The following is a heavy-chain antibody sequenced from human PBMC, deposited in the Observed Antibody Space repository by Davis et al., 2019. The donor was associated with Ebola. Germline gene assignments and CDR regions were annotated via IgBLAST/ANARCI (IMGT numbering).Heavy chain of an antibody. V-gene: IGHV4-34*01. CDR3: ARGYNGWFDP. D-gene: IGHD1-1*01. CDR2: IDHNGRT. J-gene: IGHJ5*02. CDR1: RGSFSGYY. Sequence: GSLRLSCEVFRGSFSGYYWSWIRQPPGKGLEWIGEIDHNGRTSYNPSLKSRVTISVDTSKNQFSLKLSSVTAADTAVYYCARGYNGWFDPWGQGTLVTVSS.